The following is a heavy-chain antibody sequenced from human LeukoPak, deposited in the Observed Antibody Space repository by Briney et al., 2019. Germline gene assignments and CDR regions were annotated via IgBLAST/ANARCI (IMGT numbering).Heavy chain of an antibody. CDR1: GFTFSNSW. CDR3: ASDGALATASPTYCFDY. V-gene: IGHV3-7*01. D-gene: IGHD5-24*01. CDR2: IKEGGSQK. Sequence: GGSLRLSCAASGFTFSNSWMNWVRQAPGKGLEWVANIKEGGSQKFYVDSVKGRFTISRDNAKNSLYLQMNSLRVEDAAVYYCASDGALATASPTYCFDYWGQGTLVTVSS. J-gene: IGHJ4*02.